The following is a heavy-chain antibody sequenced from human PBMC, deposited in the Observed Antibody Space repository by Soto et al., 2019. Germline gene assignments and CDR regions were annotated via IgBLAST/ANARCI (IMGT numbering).Heavy chain of an antibody. Sequence: SETLSLTCTVSGDSISSPDYYWSWIRQAPGKGLELIGYVYYRGSIYYTPSFESRVSISVDTSKNQFSLRLTSVTAADSAMYFCARVTFTPNWFDSWGQGILVTVSS. CDR2: VYYRGSI. CDR1: GDSISSPDYY. CDR3: ARVTFTPNWFDS. J-gene: IGHJ5*01. V-gene: IGHV4-30-4*01. D-gene: IGHD3-3*02.